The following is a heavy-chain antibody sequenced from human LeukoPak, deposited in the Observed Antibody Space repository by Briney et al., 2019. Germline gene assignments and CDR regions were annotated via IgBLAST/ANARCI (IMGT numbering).Heavy chain of an antibody. CDR3: ARASDSSGYYDLDY. J-gene: IGHJ4*02. D-gene: IGHD3-22*01. CDR1: GVSISNYY. Sequence: SETLSLTCSVSGVSISNYYWSWIRQPPGKGLEWIGYIFSRGSSNYSPSLKSRVTISVDTSKNRFSLKLSSVTAADTAVYYCARASDSSGYYDLDYWGQGTLVTVSS. V-gene: IGHV4-59*01. CDR2: IFSRGSS.